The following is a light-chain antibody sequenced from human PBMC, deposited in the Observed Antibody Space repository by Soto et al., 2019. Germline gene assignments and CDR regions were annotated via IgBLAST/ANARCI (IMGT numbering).Light chain of an antibody. J-gene: IGLJ2*01. V-gene: IGLV7-46*01. CDR2: DRS. CDR1: TGAVTSGHY. CDR3: LLSYSGGVV. Sequence: QTVVTQAPSLTGSPGGNVTLPCGSRTGAVTSGHYPYWFQQKPGQAPRTLIYDRSNKHSWTPARFSGSLLGGKAALTLSGAQPEDEADYYCLLSYSGGVVFGGGTKLTVL.